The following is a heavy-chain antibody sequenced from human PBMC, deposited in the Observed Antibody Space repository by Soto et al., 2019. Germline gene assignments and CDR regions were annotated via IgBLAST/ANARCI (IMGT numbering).Heavy chain of an antibody. V-gene: IGHV4-59*01. J-gene: IGHJ4*02. D-gene: IGHD7-27*01. CDR3: ARVRRAGENYSPIAH. CDR1: GGRITSYY. Sequence: SETLSLTCTVSGGRITSYYWSWIRQSPGKGLEWIGHISDTGSTNYNPSLKTRVTISVDTSKNQVSLTVRSVTTPDTAIYYCARVRRAGENYSPIAHWGQGTQVTSPQ. CDR2: ISDTGST.